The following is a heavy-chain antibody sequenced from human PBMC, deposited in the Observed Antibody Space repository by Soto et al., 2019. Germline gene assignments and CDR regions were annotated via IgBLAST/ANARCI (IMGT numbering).Heavy chain of an antibody. V-gene: IGHV4-59*01. D-gene: IGHD1-26*01. CDR1: GGSISSYY. Sequence: QVQLQESGPGLVKPSETLSLTCTVSGGSISSYYWSWIRQPPGKGLEWIGYIYYSGSTNYNPSLKSRVTISVDTSKHQFSLKLSSVTAADTAVYYCARIGSGGIFTLDYWGQGTLVTVSS. CDR2: IYYSGST. CDR3: ARIGSGGIFTLDY. J-gene: IGHJ4*02.